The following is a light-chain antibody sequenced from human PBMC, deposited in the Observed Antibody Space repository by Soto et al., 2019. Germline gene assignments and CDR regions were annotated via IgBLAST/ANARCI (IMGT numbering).Light chain of an antibody. V-gene: IGKV1-5*01. Sequence: DIQMTQSPSTLSASIGDRVTITCRASQTINNWLAWYQQKPGKAPNLLIYHASNLETGVPSRFSGSAFGTEFTLTISSLQPDDFTTYYCQHYNSYPRTFDQETKVEI. J-gene: IGKJ1*01. CDR3: QHYNSYPRT. CDR2: HAS. CDR1: QTINNW.